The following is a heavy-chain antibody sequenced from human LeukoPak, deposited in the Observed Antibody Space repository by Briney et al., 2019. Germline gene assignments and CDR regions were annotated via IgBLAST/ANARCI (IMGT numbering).Heavy chain of an antibody. CDR1: GFTFSSYW. Sequence: PGGSLRLSCAASGFTFSSYWMDWARQAPGKGLEWVANIKPDGSEIYYVDAVKGRFTISRDNAKSSLYLQMNSLRADDTAVYYCTRRLDYWGQGTLVTVSS. CDR2: IKPDGSEI. CDR3: TRRLDY. V-gene: IGHV3-7*02. D-gene: IGHD3-16*01. J-gene: IGHJ4*02.